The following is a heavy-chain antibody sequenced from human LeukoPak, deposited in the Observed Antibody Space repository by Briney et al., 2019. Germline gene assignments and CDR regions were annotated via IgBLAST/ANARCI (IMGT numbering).Heavy chain of an antibody. Sequence: GGSLRLSCAASGFTFSSYAMSWVRQAPGKGLEWVSGISGGGTNTYHADSVKGRFSISRDNSKNTLYLQMNSLGADDTAVYYCAKARGYNYGYSSDCWGQGTLVTVSS. D-gene: IGHD5-18*01. CDR2: ISGGGTNT. CDR1: GFTFSSYA. J-gene: IGHJ4*02. CDR3: AKARGYNYGYSSDC. V-gene: IGHV3-23*01.